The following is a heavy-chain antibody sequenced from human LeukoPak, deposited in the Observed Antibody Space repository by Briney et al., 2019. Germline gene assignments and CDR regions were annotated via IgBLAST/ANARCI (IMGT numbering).Heavy chain of an antibody. CDR2: IYYSGNT. CDR1: SGSITNYY. CDR3: ASPKPAGGVFDY. Sequence: PSETLSLTCTVSSGSITNYYWSWIRQPPGKGLEWIGFIYYSGNTNYNPSLKSRVTISVDTSKNQFSLKLSSVTAADTAVYYCASPKPAGGVFDYWGQGTLVTVSS. J-gene: IGHJ4*02. D-gene: IGHD3-3*01. V-gene: IGHV4-59*08.